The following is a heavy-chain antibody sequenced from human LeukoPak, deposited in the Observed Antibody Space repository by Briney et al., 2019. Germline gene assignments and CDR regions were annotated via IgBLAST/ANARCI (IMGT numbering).Heavy chain of an antibody. CDR3: ASTSGWYEPIDY. D-gene: IGHD6-19*01. V-gene: IGHV3-33*01. CDR2: IWYDGSNK. J-gene: IGHJ4*02. CDR1: GFTFSSYG. Sequence: GRSLRLSCAASGFTFSSYGMHCVRQAPGKGLEWVAVIWYDGSNKYYADSVKGRFTISRDNSKNTLYLQMNSLRAEDTAVYYCASTSGWYEPIDYWGQGTLVTVSS.